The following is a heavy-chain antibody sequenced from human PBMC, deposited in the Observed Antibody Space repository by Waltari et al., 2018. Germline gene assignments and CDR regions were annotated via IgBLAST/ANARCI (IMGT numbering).Heavy chain of an antibody. D-gene: IGHD2-15*01. CDR2: IHGSGRS. CDR1: ADSMSPTYW. J-gene: IGHJ4*02. V-gene: IGHV4-4*02. Sequence: QVQLQESGPGLVKPSGTLSVTCAVSADSMSPTYWWSWVRQPPGKGLEWIGQIHGSGRSNYNPSLEGRVTVSIDTSTNQVSLRVTSATSADTAVYYCARDRGRGLFLDSWGQGTLVTVSP. CDR3: ARDRGRGLFLDS.